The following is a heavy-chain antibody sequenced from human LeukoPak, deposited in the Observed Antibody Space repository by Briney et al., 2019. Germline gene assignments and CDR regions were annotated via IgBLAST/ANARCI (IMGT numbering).Heavy chain of an antibody. CDR1: GFTFSSYA. Sequence: GGSLRLSCAASGFTFSSYAMHWVRQAPGKGLEWVAVISYDGSNKYYANSVKGRFTISRDNSKNTLYLQMNSLRAEDTAVYYCARDPMVRGVIIMGGGPLWGYWGQGTLVTVSS. V-gene: IGHV3-30-3*01. CDR3: ARDPMVRGVIIMGGGPLWGY. D-gene: IGHD3-10*01. CDR2: ISYDGSNK. J-gene: IGHJ4*02.